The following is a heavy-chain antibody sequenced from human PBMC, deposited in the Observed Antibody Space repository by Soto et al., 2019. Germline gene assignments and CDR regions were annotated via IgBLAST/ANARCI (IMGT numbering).Heavy chain of an antibody. J-gene: IGHJ4*02. CDR3: ASLSWGELSFDY. V-gene: IGHV4-31*03. Sequence: SETLSVTCTVSGGSIGSGGYYWSWIRQHPGKGLEWIGYIYYSGSTYYIPSLKSRVTISVDTSKNQFSLKLSSVTAADTAVYYCASLSWGELSFDYCAQGTLVTVSS. CDR2: IYYSGST. CDR1: GGSIGSGGYY. D-gene: IGHD3-16*02.